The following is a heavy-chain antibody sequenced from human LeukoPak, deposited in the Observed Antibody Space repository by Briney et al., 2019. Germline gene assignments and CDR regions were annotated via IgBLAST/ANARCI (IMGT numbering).Heavy chain of an antibody. J-gene: IGHJ1*01. CDR2: IYSGGST. Sequence: GGSLRLSCAASGFTVSSNYMSWVRQAPGKGLEWVSVIYSGGSTYYADSVKGRSTISRDNSKNTLYLQMNSLRAEDTAVYYCAVEESSSGWYGYFQHWGQGTLVTVSS. D-gene: IGHD6-19*01. CDR1: GFTVSSNY. V-gene: IGHV3-53*01. CDR3: AVEESSSGWYGYFQH.